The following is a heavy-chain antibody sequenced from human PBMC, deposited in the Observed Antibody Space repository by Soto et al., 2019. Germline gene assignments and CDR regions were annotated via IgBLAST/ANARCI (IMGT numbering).Heavy chain of an antibody. J-gene: IGHJ4*02. CDR2: INQHGTEK. Sequence: PGGSLRLSCVASGFNFGNYWMTWARQAPGKGLEWVANINQHGTEKFYVDSVEGRFSISRDNAYHSVYLQMNSLRAEDTAIYYCATDSLDYWGQGTSVTVSS. CDR3: ATDSLDY. V-gene: IGHV3-7*05. CDR1: GFNFGNYW. D-gene: IGHD4-4*01.